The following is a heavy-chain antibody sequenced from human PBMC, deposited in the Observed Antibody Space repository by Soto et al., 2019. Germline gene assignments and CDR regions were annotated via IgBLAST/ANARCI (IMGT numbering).Heavy chain of an antibody. D-gene: IGHD3-22*01. J-gene: IGHJ5*02. Sequence: SETLSLTCNVSGGSVSSGSYYWSWIRQPPGKGLEWIGYIYYSGSTNYNPSLKSRVTISVDTSKNQFSLKLSSVTAADTAVYYCARRDRSGFSYWLDTWGQGTLVTVSS. CDR1: GGSVSSGSYY. CDR3: ARRDRSGFSYWLDT. V-gene: IGHV4-61*01. CDR2: IYYSGST.